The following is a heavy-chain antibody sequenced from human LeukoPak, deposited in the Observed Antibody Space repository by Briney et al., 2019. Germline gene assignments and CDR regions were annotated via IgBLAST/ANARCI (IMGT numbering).Heavy chain of an antibody. CDR1: GFPFSTYA. CDR3: AKDVYGDYGGLDY. J-gene: IGHJ4*02. V-gene: IGHV3-23*01. CDR2: IRGSGGGP. Sequence: GGSLRLSCAASGFPFSTYAMSWVRQAPGKGLEWVSSIRGSGGGPYYADSVKGRFAISRDNSKNTLYLQMNSLRAEDTAVYYCAKDVYGDYGGLDYWGQGTLVTVSS. D-gene: IGHD4-17*01.